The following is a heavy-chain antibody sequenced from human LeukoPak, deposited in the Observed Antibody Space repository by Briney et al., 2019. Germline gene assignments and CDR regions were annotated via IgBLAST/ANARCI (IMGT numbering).Heavy chain of an antibody. CDR3: AKDLRPIVVVSSFDY. CDR2: ISGDGGST. D-gene: IGHD3-22*01. J-gene: IGHJ4*02. CDR1: GFTFDDYA. V-gene: IGHV3-43*02. Sequence: QPGGSLRLSCAASGFTFDDYAMHWVRQAPGKGLEWVSLISGDGGSTYYADSVKGRFTISRDNSKNSLYLQMNSLRTEDTALYYCAKDLRPIVVVSSFDYWGQGTLVTVSS.